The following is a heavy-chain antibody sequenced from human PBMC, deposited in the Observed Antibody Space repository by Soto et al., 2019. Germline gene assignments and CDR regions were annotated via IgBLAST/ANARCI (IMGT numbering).Heavy chain of an antibody. J-gene: IGHJ4*02. CDR2: INPSDSQT. D-gene: IGHD3-22*01. CDR3: ARQIYDSDTGPNFQYYFDS. Sequence: PGESLKISCKGSGYSFAGYWITWVRQKPGKGLEWMGRINPSDSQTYYSPSFRGHVTISATKSINTVFLQWSSLRSSDTAMYYCARQIYDSDTGPNFQYYFDSWGQGTPVTFSS. V-gene: IGHV5-10-1*01. CDR1: GYSFAGYW.